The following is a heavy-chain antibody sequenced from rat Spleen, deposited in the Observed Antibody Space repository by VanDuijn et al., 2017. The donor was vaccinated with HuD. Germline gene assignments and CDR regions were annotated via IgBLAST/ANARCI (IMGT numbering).Heavy chain of an antibody. V-gene: IGHV5-29*01. J-gene: IGHJ4*01. CDR1: GFTFSNYG. D-gene: IGHD1-11*01. CDR3: TRGIVGGYVMDA. CDR2: ISNVDDT. Sequence: EVQLVESGGGLVQPGRSLKLSCAASGFTFSNYGMAWVRQAPGKGLEWVASISNVDDTFYSDSVKGRFSISRDNAKSTLYLQMNSLRSEETATYYCTRGIVGGYVMDAWDQGASVTVSS.